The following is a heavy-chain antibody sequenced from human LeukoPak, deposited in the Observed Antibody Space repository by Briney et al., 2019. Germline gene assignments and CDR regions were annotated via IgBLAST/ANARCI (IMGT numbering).Heavy chain of an antibody. D-gene: IGHD7-27*01. Sequence: PGGSLRLSCAASGFTFSTYWVTWVRQTPGKGLEWVADMNGDGSVTYYVDSVKGRFTVSRDNAKNSLYLQMSSLRAEDTAVYYCARDPAWGAIDYWGQGTLVTVSS. J-gene: IGHJ4*02. CDR2: MNGDGSVT. CDR3: ARDPAWGAIDY. CDR1: GFTFSTYW. V-gene: IGHV3-7*01.